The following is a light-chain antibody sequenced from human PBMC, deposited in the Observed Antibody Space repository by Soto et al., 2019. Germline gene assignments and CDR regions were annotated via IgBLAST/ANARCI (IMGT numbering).Light chain of an antibody. Sequence: IVMTQSPATLSVSPGERATLSCRASQSVGTDLAWYQQKPGQAPRLLIYGASSRASGIPDRFSGSGSGTDFTLTISRLEPEDFAVYYCQQYGSSPPYTFGQGTKVDIK. CDR1: QSVGTD. V-gene: IGKV3-20*01. CDR2: GAS. CDR3: QQYGSSPPYT. J-gene: IGKJ2*01.